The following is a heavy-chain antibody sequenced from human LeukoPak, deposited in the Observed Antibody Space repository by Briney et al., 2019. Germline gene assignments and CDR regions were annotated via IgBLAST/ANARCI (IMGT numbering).Heavy chain of an antibody. Sequence: GGSLRLSCAASGFTFSSYGMHWVRQAPGKGLEWVAVIWYDGSNKYYADSVKGRFTISRDNSKNTLYLQMNSLRAEDTAVYYCARGISSGAIYYFDYWGQGTLVTVSS. CDR3: ARGISSGAIYYFDY. CDR1: GFTFSSYG. J-gene: IGHJ4*02. D-gene: IGHD3-22*01. V-gene: IGHV3-30*19. CDR2: IWYDGSNK.